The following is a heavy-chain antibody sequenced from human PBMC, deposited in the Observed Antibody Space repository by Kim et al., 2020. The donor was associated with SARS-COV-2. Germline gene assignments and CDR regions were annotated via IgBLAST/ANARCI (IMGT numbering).Heavy chain of an antibody. D-gene: IGHD3-10*01. V-gene: IGHV1-24*01. CDR3: AKLWFGESPVYYYGMDV. J-gene: IGHJ6*02. Sequence: ASVKVSCKVSGYSLNELSIHWVRQAPGQGLEWMGGFDPEDCATIYAQKFQGRVTLTEDTSTDTAYMELSRLSSEDTAIYFCAKLWFGESPVYYYGMDVWGQGTTVTVSS. CDR2: FDPEDCAT. CDR1: GYSLNELS.